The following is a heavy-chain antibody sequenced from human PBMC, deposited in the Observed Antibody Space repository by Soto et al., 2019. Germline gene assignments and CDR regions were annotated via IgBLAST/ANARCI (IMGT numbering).Heavy chain of an antibody. CDR1: GYSFTSYW. V-gene: IGHV5-51*01. CDR3: ARLGKQQLVNYGMDV. CDR2: IYPGDSDT. D-gene: IGHD6-13*01. J-gene: IGHJ6*02. Sequence: PGESLKISCNGSGYSFTSYWIGWVRQMPGKGLEWMGTIYPGDSDTRYSPSFQGQVTISADKSISTAYLQWSSLKASDTAMYYCARLGKQQLVNYGMDVWVQGTTVTVSS.